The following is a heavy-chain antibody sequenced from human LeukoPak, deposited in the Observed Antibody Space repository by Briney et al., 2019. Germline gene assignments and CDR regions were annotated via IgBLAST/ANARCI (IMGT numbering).Heavy chain of an antibody. CDR1: GYTFTGYS. D-gene: IGHD6-19*01. CDR2: INPESGGT. V-gene: IGHV1-2*02. CDR3: ARGQAVADY. J-gene: IGHJ4*02. Sequence: ASVKVSCKASGYTFTGYSLNWVRQAPGQGLEWMGWINPESGGTNYPQKFQDRVNMARDTSINTAYMELTRLTSDDTAIFYCARGQAVADYGGQGPLVPVSS.